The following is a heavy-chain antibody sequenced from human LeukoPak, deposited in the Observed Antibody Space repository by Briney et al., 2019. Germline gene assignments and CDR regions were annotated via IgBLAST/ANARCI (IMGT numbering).Heavy chain of an antibody. D-gene: IGHD2-2*01. CDR2: IYYSGST. CDR1: GGSISSGGYY. V-gene: IGHV4-31*03. Sequence: PSETLSLTCTVSGGSISSGGYYWSWIRQHPGKGLEWIGYIYYSGSTYYNPSLKSRVTISVDTSKNQFSLKLSSVTAADTAVYYCAREDCSGTSCSEYVWGQGTTVTVSS. J-gene: IGHJ6*02. CDR3: AREDCSGTSCSEYV.